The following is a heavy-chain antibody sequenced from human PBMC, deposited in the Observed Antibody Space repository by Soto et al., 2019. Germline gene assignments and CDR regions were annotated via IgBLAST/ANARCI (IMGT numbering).Heavy chain of an antibody. CDR3: ARVLSTAAVDY. Sequence: QVQLQESGPGLVKPSQTLSLSCTVSGGSIRSGGYYWTWIRQHPGKGMEWIGYTYYSGYPNYNPSLKSRVTISVDASKNPFSVKLSSVTAADTAVYYCARVLSTAAVDYWGQGTLVTVSS. D-gene: IGHD6-13*01. V-gene: IGHV4-31*03. CDR2: TYYSGYP. J-gene: IGHJ4*02. CDR1: GGSIRSGGYY.